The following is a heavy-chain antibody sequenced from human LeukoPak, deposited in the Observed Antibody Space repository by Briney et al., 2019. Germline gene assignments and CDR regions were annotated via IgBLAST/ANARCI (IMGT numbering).Heavy chain of an antibody. CDR3: VRAYDY. CDR1: GGSISSYY. Sequence: SETLSLTCTVSGGSISSYYVSWIRQPPGKGLEWIGYISYTGSTDYNPSLKSRVTISVDMSKNQFSLKVSSVTAADTAVYYCVRAYDYWGQGTLVTVSS. V-gene: IGHV4-59*01. CDR2: ISYTGST. J-gene: IGHJ4*02.